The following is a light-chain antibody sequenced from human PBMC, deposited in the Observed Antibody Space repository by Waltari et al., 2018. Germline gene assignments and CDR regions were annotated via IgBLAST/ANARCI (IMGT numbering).Light chain of an antibody. Sequence: QSALTQPASVSGSPGQSITISCTGTSTDVVPYNYVSWYQQHPGNAPKLIIYDVNHRHSAVSHRFSGSKSGNTASLTISGIQGEDEAVYNSSSYTRERLYVYESETTLTVL. J-gene: IGLJ1*01. CDR1: STDVVPYNY. CDR2: DVN. V-gene: IGLV2-14*01. CDR3: SSYTRERLYV.